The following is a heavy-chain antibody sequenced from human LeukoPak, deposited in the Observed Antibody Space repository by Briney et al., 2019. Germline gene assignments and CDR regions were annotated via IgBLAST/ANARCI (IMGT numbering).Heavy chain of an antibody. V-gene: IGHV3-64*01. CDR2: ISGNGDRT. CDR1: GFTFSTYA. J-gene: IGHJ4*02. Sequence: GGSLRLSCECSGFTFSTYAMHWVRQAPGKGLQYVSAISGNGDRTWYANSVKGRFTISRDNSKNTLNLQMGSLRAEDMAVYYCARGGYSDYWGRGTLVTVSS. CDR3: ARGGYSDY. D-gene: IGHD4-23*01.